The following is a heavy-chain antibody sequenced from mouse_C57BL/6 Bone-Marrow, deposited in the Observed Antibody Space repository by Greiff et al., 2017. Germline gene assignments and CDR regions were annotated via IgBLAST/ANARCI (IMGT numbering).Heavy chain of an antibody. V-gene: IGHV1-81*01. Sequence: QVQLQQSGAELARPGASVKLSCKASGYTFTSYGISWVKQRTGQGLEWIGEIYPRSGNTYYNEKFKGKATLTADKSSSTAYMGLRSLTSEDSAVYFCAYGVDYWGQGTTLTVSS. CDR3: AYGVDY. CDR1: GYTFTSYG. J-gene: IGHJ2*01. CDR2: IYPRSGNT. D-gene: IGHD1-1*02.